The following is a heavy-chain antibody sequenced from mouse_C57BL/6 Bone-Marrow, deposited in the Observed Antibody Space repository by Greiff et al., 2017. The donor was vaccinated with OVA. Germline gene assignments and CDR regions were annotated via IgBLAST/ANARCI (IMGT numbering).Heavy chain of an antibody. CDR1: GFTFRSYA. J-gene: IGHJ4*01. CDR2: ISDGGSYT. D-gene: IGHD1-1*01. Sequence: EVQGVESGGGLVKPGGSLKLSCAASGFTFRSYAMSWVRQTPEKRLEWVATISDGGSYTYYPDNVKGRFTISRDNAKNNLYLQMSHLKSEDTAMYYCARDSLDYYGSSYAFYAMGYWGQGASVTVS. CDR3: ARDSLDYYGSSYAFYAMGY. V-gene: IGHV5-4*01.